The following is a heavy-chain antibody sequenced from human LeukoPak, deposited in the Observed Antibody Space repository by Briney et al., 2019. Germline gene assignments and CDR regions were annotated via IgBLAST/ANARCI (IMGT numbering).Heavy chain of an antibody. J-gene: IGHJ4*02. CDR2: INWNGGST. CDR3: ARENLADYYDSSGYFDY. D-gene: IGHD3-22*01. Sequence: GGSLRLSCAASGFTFDDYGMSWVRQAPGKGLEWVSGINWNGGSTGYADSVKGRFTISRDNAKNSLYLQMDSLRAEDTALYYCARENLADYYDSSGYFDYWGQGTLVTVSS. V-gene: IGHV3-20*04. CDR1: GFTFDDYG.